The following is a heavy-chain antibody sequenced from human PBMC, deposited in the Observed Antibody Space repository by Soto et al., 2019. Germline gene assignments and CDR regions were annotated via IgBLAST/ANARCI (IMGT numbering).Heavy chain of an antibody. CDR1: GGIFSTYA. CDR3: ARDRDDYGSGNYYNRIDF. D-gene: IGHD3-10*01. CDR2: IIPIFGTP. Sequence: QVQLVQSGAEVKKPGSSVKVSCKASGGIFSTYAISWLRQAPGQGLEWMGGIIPIFGTPNYAQRFQGRVTITAAKSTSPAYSELSRLRSEDTAVYYCARDRDDYGSGNYYNRIDFWGQGTLVTVSS. V-gene: IGHV1-69*06. J-gene: IGHJ4*02.